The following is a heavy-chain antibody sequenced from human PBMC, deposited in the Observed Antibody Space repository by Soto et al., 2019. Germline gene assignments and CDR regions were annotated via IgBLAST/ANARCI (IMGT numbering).Heavy chain of an antibody. D-gene: IGHD6-19*01. CDR1: GFTFSSYG. CDR3: ANDIGQWVAVAGRGPY. Sequence: QVQLVESGGGVVQPGRSLRLSCAASGFTFSSYGMHWVRQAPGKGLEWVAIISYDGSNKYYADSVKGRFTISRDNSKNTPDLQMNSLRAEDTARYYCANDIGQWVAVAGRGPYWGQGTLVTVSS. CDR2: ISYDGSNK. J-gene: IGHJ4*02. V-gene: IGHV3-30*18.